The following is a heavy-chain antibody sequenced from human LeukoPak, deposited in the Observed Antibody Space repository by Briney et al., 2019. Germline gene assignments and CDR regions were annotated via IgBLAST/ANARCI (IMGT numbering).Heavy chain of an antibody. V-gene: IGHV4-30-4*08. Sequence: PSETLSLTCTVSGGSISSGDYYWSWIRQPPGKGLEWIGYIYYSGSTYYNPSLKSRVTISVDTSKNQFSLKLSSVTAADTAVYYCARAGGNWLFDYWGQGTLVTVSS. CDR3: ARAGGNWLFDY. D-gene: IGHD4-23*01. J-gene: IGHJ4*02. CDR1: GGSISSGDYY. CDR2: IYYSGST.